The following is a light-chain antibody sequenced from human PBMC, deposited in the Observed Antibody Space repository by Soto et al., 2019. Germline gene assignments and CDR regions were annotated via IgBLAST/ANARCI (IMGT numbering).Light chain of an antibody. CDR2: GAS. V-gene: IGKV3-20*01. Sequence: EVVFTQSPGTLSLSPGERATLSCRASQSVGSSYLAWYQQKFGQAPRLLIHGASSRATGIPDRFSGSGSGTDFTLNISRLEPEDFAVYFCQQYGSSPLTFGGGTKVEIK. CDR3: QQYGSSPLT. CDR1: QSVGSSY. J-gene: IGKJ4*01.